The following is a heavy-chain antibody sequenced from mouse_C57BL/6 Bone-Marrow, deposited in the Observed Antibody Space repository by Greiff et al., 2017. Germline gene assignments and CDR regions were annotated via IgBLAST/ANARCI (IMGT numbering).Heavy chain of an antibody. V-gene: IGHV1-82*01. CDR1: GYAFSSSW. D-gene: IGHD4-1*01. J-gene: IGHJ2*01. CDR3: ARMGRDY. CDR2: FYPGDGDT. Sequence: QVQLKESGPELVKPGASVKISCKASGYAFSSSWMNWVKQRPGKGLEWIGRFYPGDGDTNYNGKFKGKATLTADKSSSTAYMQLSSLTSEDSAVYFCARMGRDYWGQGTTLTVSS.